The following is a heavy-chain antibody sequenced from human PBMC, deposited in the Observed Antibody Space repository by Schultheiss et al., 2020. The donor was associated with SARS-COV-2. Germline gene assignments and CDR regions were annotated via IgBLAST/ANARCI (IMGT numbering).Heavy chain of an antibody. Sequence: SETLSLTCTVSGGSISSYYWSWIRQPPGKGLEWIGYIYYSGSTYYNPSLKSRVTISVDTSKNQFSLKLSSVTAADTAVYYCARGRELPGYYYGMDVWGQGTTVTVSS. D-gene: IGHD1-26*01. CDR3: ARGRELPGYYYGMDV. CDR1: GGSISSYY. CDR2: IYYSGST. V-gene: IGHV4-59*01. J-gene: IGHJ6*02.